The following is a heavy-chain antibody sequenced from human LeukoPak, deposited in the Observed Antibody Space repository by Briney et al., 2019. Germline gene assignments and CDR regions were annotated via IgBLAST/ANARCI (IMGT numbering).Heavy chain of an antibody. CDR2: INYDGTTT. CDR3: TTWGTSVPAAILYYYYMDV. D-gene: IGHD2-2*01. CDR1: GFNFSSYW. V-gene: IGHV3-74*01. J-gene: IGHJ6*03. Sequence: GGSLRLSCAASGFNFSSYWMHWVRQAPGKGLVWISRINYDGTTTSYADSVKGRFTISRDDSKNTLYLQMNSLKTEDTAVYYCTTWGTSVPAAILYYYYMDVWGKGTTVTVSS.